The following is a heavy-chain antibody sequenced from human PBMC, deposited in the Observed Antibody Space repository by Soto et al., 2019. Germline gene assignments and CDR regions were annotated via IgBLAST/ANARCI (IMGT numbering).Heavy chain of an antibody. CDR3: TTDSGTSPYSFDY. V-gene: IGHV3-15*01. CDR2: IMSKTDGGTT. D-gene: IGHD1-1*01. J-gene: IGHJ4*02. Sequence: GGSLRLSCAASGFTFGKAWVGWVRQAPGKGLEWVGRIMSKTDGGTTDYAAPVKGRFTISRDDSKNTLYLQMNSLKTEDTAFYYCTTDSGTSPYSFDYWGQGTLVTAPQ. CDR1: GFTFGKAW.